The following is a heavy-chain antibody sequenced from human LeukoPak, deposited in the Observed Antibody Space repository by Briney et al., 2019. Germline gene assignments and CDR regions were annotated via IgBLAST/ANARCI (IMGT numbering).Heavy chain of an antibody. V-gene: IGHV1-2*02. CDR1: GYAFIGYY. CDR2: IFPNTGDT. CDR3: AIGEGEYYGSGNMYYYYYMDV. J-gene: IGHJ6*03. Sequence: ASVKVSCKASGYAFIGYYIHWVRQAPGQGLEWLGSIFPNTGDTRYAQKFQGRVTMTRDTSISTASMELRRLKSDDSAVYYCAIGEGEYYGSGNMYYYYYMDVWGKGTTVTISS. D-gene: IGHD3-10*01.